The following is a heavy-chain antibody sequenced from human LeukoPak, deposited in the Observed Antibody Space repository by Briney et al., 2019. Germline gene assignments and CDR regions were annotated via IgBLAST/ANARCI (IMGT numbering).Heavy chain of an antibody. Sequence: GGSLRLSCAASGFTFSSYEMNWVRQAPGKELEWVSYISSSGSTIYYADSVKGRFTISRDNAKNSLYLQMNSLRAEDTAVYYCAREMATITSEFDYWGQGTLVTASS. CDR2: ISSSGSTI. CDR3: AREMATITSEFDY. D-gene: IGHD5-24*01. CDR1: GFTFSSYE. V-gene: IGHV3-48*03. J-gene: IGHJ4*02.